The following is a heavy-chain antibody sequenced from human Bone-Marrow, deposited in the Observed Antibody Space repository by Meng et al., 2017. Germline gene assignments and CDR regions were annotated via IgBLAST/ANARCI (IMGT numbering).Heavy chain of an antibody. Sequence: GGSLRLSCAASGFSLSGTYMAWVRQAPGEGLEWVSSISSSSYIYYADSVKGRFTISRDNAKNSLYLQMNSLRAEDTAVYYCARDRRGYSGYGDYWGQGTLVTVSS. V-gene: IGHV3-69-1*01. J-gene: IGHJ4*02. CDR3: ARDRRGYSGYGDY. D-gene: IGHD5-12*01. CDR1: GFSLSGTY. CDR2: ISSSSYI.